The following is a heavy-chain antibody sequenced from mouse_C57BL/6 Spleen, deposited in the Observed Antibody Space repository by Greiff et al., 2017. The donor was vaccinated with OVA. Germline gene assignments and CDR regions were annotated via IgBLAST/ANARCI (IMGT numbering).Heavy chain of an antibody. CDR1: GYTFTDYE. D-gene: IGHD2-4*01. CDR2: IDPETGGT. V-gene: IGHV1-15*01. J-gene: IGHJ3*01. Sequence: QVQLQQSGAELVRPGASVTLSCKASGYTFTDYEMHWVKQTPVHGLEWIGAIDPETGGTAYNQKFKGKAILTADKSSSTADMELRSLTSEDSAVYYCTRCYYDYDGFAYWGQGTLVTVSA. CDR3: TRCYYDYDGFAY.